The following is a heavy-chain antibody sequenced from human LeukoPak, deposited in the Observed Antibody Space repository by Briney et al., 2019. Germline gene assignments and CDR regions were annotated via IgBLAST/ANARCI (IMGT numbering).Heavy chain of an antibody. CDR2: IYPGESDT. CDR3: ARVPFGVYAPDY. D-gene: IGHD5/OR15-5a*01. CDR1: GYTFTSYW. V-gene: IGHV5-51*01. J-gene: IGHJ4*02. Sequence: GESLMLSCTGSGYTFTSYWIGWVRQMPGKGLEWMGIIYPGESDTKYSPSFQGQVTISADKSITTAYLQWSSLKASDTAMYYCARVPFGVYAPDYWGQARPVTVSS.